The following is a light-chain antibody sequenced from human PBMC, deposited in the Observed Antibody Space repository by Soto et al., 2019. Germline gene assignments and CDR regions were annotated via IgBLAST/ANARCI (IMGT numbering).Light chain of an antibody. V-gene: IGKV1-9*01. CDR3: QQLNSYPLT. J-gene: IGKJ1*01. Sequence: DIRLTQSPSFLSASVGDRVTITCRASQGISSFLAWYQQEPGKAPKLLIYAASTLQSGVPSRFSGSGSETEFTLTINSLQPEDSATYYCQQLNSYPLTFGQGTKVEIK. CDR2: AAS. CDR1: QGISSF.